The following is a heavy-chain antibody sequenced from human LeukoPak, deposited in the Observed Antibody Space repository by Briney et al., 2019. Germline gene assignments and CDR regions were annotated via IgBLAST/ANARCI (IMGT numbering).Heavy chain of an antibody. CDR1: GFNFRDFS. V-gene: IGHV3-48*01. CDR3: AKGQIAVAGGSFDY. CDR2: ITTDSKTI. D-gene: IGHD6-19*01. J-gene: IGHJ4*02. Sequence: HPGGSLRLSCAASGFNFRDFSMNWVRQAPGKGLEDIAYITTDSKTIRYADSVKGRFTISRDNAKNSLYLQMNSLRAEDTALYYCAKGQIAVAGGSFDYWGQGTLVTVSS.